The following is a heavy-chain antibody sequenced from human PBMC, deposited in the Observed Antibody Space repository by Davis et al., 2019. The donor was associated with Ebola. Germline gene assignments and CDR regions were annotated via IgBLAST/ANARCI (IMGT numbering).Heavy chain of an antibody. Sequence: ASVKVSCKASGYPFTNYAMNWVRQAPGQGLEWMGWINTNTGNPTYAQGFTGRFVFSLDTSVSTAYLQISSLKAEDTAVYHCARDRRDGYNYNYYYYGMDVWGQGTTVTVSS. V-gene: IGHV7-4-1*02. D-gene: IGHD5-24*01. J-gene: IGHJ6*02. CDR1: GYPFTNYA. CDR3: ARDRRDGYNYNYYYYGMDV. CDR2: INTNTGNP.